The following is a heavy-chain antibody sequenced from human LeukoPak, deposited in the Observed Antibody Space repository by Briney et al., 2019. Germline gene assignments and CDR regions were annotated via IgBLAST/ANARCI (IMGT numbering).Heavy chain of an antibody. Sequence: GGSLRLSCAASGFTVSSNYMSWVRQAPGKGLEWVSVIYSGGSTYYADSVKGRFTISRDNSKNTLYLQMNSLRAEDTAVYYCARDRAPLTTMGYFDYWGQGTLVTVSS. J-gene: IGHJ4*02. V-gene: IGHV3-53*05. D-gene: IGHD4/OR15-4a*01. CDR2: IYSGGST. CDR3: ARDRAPLTTMGYFDY. CDR1: GFTVSSNY.